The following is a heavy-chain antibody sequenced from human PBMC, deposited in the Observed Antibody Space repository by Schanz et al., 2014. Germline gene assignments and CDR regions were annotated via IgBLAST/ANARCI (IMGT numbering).Heavy chain of an antibody. CDR1: GGTFSSYS. D-gene: IGHD3-22*01. Sequence: QVQLVQSGAEVKKPGSSVKVSCKASGGTFSSYSISWVRQAPGQGLEWMGRIIPILGIANYAQKFQGRVTNTADKSTSTAYMDLSSLRPEDTAVYYCARSNYYDNSDYYNSFDYWVQGTLVTVSS. CDR3: ARSNYYDNSDYYNSFDY. CDR2: IIPILGIA. V-gene: IGHV1-69*02. J-gene: IGHJ4*02.